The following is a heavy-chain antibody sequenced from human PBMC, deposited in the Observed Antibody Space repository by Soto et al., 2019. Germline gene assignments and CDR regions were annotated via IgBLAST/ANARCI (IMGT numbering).Heavy chain of an antibody. J-gene: IGHJ6*02. CDR2: IIPIFGAT. V-gene: IGHV1-69*13. Sequence: ASVKVSCKASGCTFSSYAISWVRQAPGQGLEWMGGIIPIFGATNYAQRFQGRLTITADESTRTPYLELGSLRSDDTAVYSCAIPHSYQHYDMDVGGQGTRVTVSS. CDR3: AIPHSYQHYDMDV. D-gene: IGHD2-21*01. CDR1: GCTFSSYA.